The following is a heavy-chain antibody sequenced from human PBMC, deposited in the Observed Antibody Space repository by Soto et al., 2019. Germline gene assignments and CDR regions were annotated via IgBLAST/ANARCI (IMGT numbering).Heavy chain of an antibody. D-gene: IGHD1-1*01. Sequence: ASVKVSCKASGYTFTGYYMHWVRQAPGQGLEWMGWINPNSGGTNYAQKFQGWVTMTRDTSISTAYMELSRLRSDDTAVYYCARDRVGTSNYYCYYYGLDVWGQGTTLSVSS. CDR2: INPNSGGT. V-gene: IGHV1-2*04. CDR1: GYTFTGYY. J-gene: IGHJ6*02. CDR3: ARDRVGTSNYYCYYYGLDV.